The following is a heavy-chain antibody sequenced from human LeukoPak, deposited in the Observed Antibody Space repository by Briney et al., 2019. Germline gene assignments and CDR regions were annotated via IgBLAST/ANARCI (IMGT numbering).Heavy chain of an antibody. V-gene: IGHV5-51*01. D-gene: IGHD2-2*01. CDR2: IYPGDSDT. Sequence: IIYPGDSDTRYSPSFQGQVTISADKSISTAYLQWSSLKASDTAMYYCARRGLVGYYFDYWGQGTLVTVSS. J-gene: IGHJ4*02. CDR3: ARRGLVGYYFDY.